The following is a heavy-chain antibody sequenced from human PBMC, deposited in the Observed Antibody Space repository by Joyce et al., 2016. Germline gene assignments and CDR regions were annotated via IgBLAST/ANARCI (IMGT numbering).Heavy chain of an antibody. J-gene: IGHJ4*02. V-gene: IGHV4-31*03. CDR3: ARVDAARGIATAQPLY. D-gene: IGHD3-9*01. CDR2: IHYSGSA. Sequence: VQLQESGPGLVKPSQTLSLTCTVSGGSISSGGYYWNWIRQYPGKGLEWIGYIHYSGSAYYNPSLKSRITISVDTSKNQFSLKLSSVTAADTAVYYCARVDAARGIATAQPLYWGQGTLVTVSS. CDR1: GGSISSGGYY.